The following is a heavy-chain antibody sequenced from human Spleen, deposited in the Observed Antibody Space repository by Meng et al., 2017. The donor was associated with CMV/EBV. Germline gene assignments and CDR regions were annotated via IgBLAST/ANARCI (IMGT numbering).Heavy chain of an antibody. CDR1: EGTFNNYA. V-gene: IGHV1-69*10. D-gene: IGHD5-12*01. J-gene: IGHJ4*02. CDR2: FIPIPGVA. CDR3: ARVASRAYSFGSFDS. Sequence: SVKVSCKASEGTFNNYAVNWVRQAPGQGLEWVGGFIPIPGVASYAQKFQGRVTISAGVSTKTAYMELSSLGFQDTAVYYCARVASRAYSFGSFDSWGQGTLVTVSS.